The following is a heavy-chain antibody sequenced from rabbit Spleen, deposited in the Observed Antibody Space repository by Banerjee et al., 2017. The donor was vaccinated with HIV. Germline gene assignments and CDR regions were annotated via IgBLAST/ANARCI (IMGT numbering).Heavy chain of an antibody. CDR3: ARDLVAVIGWNFSL. V-gene: IGHV1S40*01. CDR2: VFTGGSGNT. D-gene: IGHD1-1*01. Sequence: QSLEESGGDLVKPGASLTLTCAASGFSFSNMYYMCWVRQAPGKGLEWIACVFTGGSGNTYYANWAKGRFIMSRTSSTKVTLQMTSLTAADTATYFCARDLVAVIGWNFSLWGPGTLVTVS. J-gene: IGHJ4*01. CDR1: GFSFSNMYY.